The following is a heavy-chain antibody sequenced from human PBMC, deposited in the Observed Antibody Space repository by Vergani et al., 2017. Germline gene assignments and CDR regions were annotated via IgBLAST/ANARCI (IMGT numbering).Heavy chain of an antibody. J-gene: IGHJ4*02. CDR3: ARPRWGRILDIAVLGGGFNS. CDR1: GFIFSDYV. V-gene: IGHV3-33*01. CDR2: IWHDGSKT. Sequence: QVQLVESGGGVVQPGKSLSLSCETSGFIFSDYVMHWVRQAPGKGLEWVAGIWHDGSKTYYADSVKGRFTISRDNSKDTLFLQMNSLRAEDTAVYYCARPRWGRILDIAVLGGGFNSWGQGTLVTVSS. D-gene: IGHD6-19*01.